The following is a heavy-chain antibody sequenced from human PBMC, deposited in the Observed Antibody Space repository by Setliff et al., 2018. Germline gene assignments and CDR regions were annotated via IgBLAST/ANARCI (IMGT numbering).Heavy chain of an antibody. J-gene: IGHJ4*02. Sequence: SVKVSCKASGGTFSSYDISWVRQAPGQGLEWMGRIIPIFGTANYAQKFQGRVTITVDKSTSTAYMELSSLRSEDTAVYYCARSAEEFWSGYYTDGPPLPNYGGQGTLVTVSS. D-gene: IGHD3-3*01. V-gene: IGHV1-69*06. CDR3: ARSAEEFWSGYYTDGPPLPNY. CDR1: GGTFSSYD. CDR2: IIPIFGTA.